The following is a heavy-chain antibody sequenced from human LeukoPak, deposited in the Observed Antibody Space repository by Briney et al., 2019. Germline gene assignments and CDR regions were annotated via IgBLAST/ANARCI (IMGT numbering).Heavy chain of an antibody. D-gene: IGHD3-10*01. J-gene: IGHJ6*03. CDR3: TRQLGELLSGTLYYYXMXV. Sequence: GGSLRLSCAASGFTFSGSAMHWVRQASGKGLEWVGRIRSKANSYATAYAASVKGRFTISRDDSKNTAYLQMNSLKTEDTAVYYCTRQLGELLSGTLYYYXMXVWXXXTXVTV. CDR1: GFTFSGSA. CDR2: IRSKANSYAT. V-gene: IGHV3-73*01.